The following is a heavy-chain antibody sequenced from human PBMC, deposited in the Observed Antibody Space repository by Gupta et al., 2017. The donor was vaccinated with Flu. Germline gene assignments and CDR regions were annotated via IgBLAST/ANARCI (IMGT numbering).Heavy chain of an antibody. CDR3: AKDQGEEVVVPAGYYYYYGMDV. CDR1: GFTFSSYG. CDR2: ISYDGSNK. V-gene: IGHV3-30*18. Sequence: QVQLVESRGGVVQPGRSLRLSCAASGFTFSSYGMHWVRLAPGKGLEWVAVISYDGSNKYYADSVKGRFTISRDNSKNTLYLQMNSLRAEDTAVYYCAKDQGEEVVVPAGYYYYYGMDVWGQGTTVTVSS. D-gene: IGHD2-2*01. J-gene: IGHJ6*02.